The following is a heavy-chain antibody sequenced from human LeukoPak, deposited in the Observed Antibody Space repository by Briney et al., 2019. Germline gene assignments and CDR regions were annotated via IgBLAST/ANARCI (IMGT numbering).Heavy chain of an antibody. CDR2: ISGSGGST. CDR3: ARDRVGAGGWYQAGPFDP. CDR1: GFTFSSYA. D-gene: IGHD6-19*01. Sequence: GGSLRLSCAASGFTFSSYAMSWVRQAPGKGLEWVSAISGSGGSTYYADSVKGRFTISRDNAKNSLYLQMNSLRAEDTAVYYCARDRVGAGGWYQAGPFDPWGQGTLVTVSS. V-gene: IGHV3-23*01. J-gene: IGHJ5*02.